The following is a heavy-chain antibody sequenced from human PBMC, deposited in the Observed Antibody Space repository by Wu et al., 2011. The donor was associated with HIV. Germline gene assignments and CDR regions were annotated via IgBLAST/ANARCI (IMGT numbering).Heavy chain of an antibody. CDR1: GGTFNTYS. Sequence: QVQLVQSGAEVKKPGSSVKVSCKASGGTFNTYSITWVRQAPGHRLEWMGRIIAIYDTTNYAQNFQGRLTITADKATSTAYMELSRLTSEDTAVYYCATGRSYGSGSPWFDPWGQGTLVTVSS. J-gene: IGHJ5*02. V-gene: IGHV1-69*14. CDR3: ATGRSYGSGSPWFDP. CDR2: IIAIYDTT. D-gene: IGHD3-10*01.